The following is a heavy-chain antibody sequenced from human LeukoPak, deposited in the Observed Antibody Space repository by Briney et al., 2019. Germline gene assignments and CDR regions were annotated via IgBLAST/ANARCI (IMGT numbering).Heavy chain of an antibody. D-gene: IGHD2-21*01. CDR1: GLTFSNYA. CDR3: ARGRSRGGEKLDY. J-gene: IGHJ4*02. CDR2: ISFDGNHK. V-gene: IGHV3-30*15. Sequence: GGSLRLSCAPSGLTFSNYAMHWVRQAPGKGLEWVAAISFDGNHKYYADSVKGRFTISRDNSNNTLYLQMSSLRTEDTATYYCARGRSRGGEKLDYWGKGTLVTVSS.